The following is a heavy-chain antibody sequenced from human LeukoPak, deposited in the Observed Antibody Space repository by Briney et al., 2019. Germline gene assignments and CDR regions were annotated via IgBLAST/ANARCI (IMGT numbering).Heavy chain of an antibody. CDR2: INSDGSST. D-gene: IGHD3-3*01. CDR1: GFTFSSYW. J-gene: IGHJ5*02. CDR3: AREGYDFWSGYVNWFDP. Sequence: GGSLRLSCAASGFTFSSYWMHWVRQAPGKGLVWVSRINSDGSSTSYADSVKGRFTISSDNAKNTLYLQMNSLRAEDTAVYYCAREGYDFWSGYVNWFDPWGQGTLVTVYS. V-gene: IGHV3-74*01.